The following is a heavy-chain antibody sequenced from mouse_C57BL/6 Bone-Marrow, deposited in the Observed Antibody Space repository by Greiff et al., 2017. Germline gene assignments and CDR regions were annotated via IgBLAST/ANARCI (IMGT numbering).Heavy chain of an antibody. CDR1: GFTFSSYT. V-gene: IGHV5-9*01. CDR3: ARRFPFDY. Sequence: EVQLVESGGGLVKPGGSLKLSCAASGFTFSSYTMSWVRQTPEKRLGWVATISGGGGNTYYPDSVKGRFTISRDNAKNTLYLQMSSLRSEDTALYYCARRFPFDYWGQGTTLTVTS. J-gene: IGHJ2*01. CDR2: ISGGGGNT.